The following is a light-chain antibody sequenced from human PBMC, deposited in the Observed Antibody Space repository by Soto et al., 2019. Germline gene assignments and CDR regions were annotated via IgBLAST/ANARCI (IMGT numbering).Light chain of an antibody. J-gene: IGKJ5*01. CDR3: QQYNTWRSIT. Sequence: IVMTQSPVTLSVSPGERATLSCRASQSISSNLAWYQQKPGQAPRLLIYDASSRATGIPARFSGSGSGTDFTLTISSLQSEDFAVYYCQQYNTWRSITFGQGTRLEIK. V-gene: IGKV3-15*01. CDR2: DAS. CDR1: QSISSN.